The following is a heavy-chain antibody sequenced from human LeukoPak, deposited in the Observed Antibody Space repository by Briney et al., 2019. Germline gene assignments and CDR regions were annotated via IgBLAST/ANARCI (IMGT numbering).Heavy chain of an antibody. V-gene: IGHV1-2*02. J-gene: IGHJ1*01. CDR1: GYTFTGYY. CDR2: INSNSGGT. Sequence: ASVTVSCRASGYTFTGYYMHWVRQAPGQGLEWMGWINSNSGGTNYAQKFQGRVTMTRDTSISTAYMELSRLRSDDTAVYYCARDLQLGNAEYFQHWGQGTLVTVSS. D-gene: IGHD2-2*01. CDR3: ARDLQLGNAEYFQH.